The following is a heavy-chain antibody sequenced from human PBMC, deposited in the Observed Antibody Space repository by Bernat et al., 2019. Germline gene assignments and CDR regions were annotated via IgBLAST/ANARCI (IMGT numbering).Heavy chain of an antibody. CDR1: GFTFSSYA. V-gene: IGHV3-23*01. D-gene: IGHD2-2*01. Sequence: EVQLLESGGGLVQPGGSLRLSCAASGFTFSSYAMSWVRQAPGKGLEWVSAISGSGGSTYYADSVKGRFTLSRDNSKNTLYLQMNSLRAEDTAVYYCAKSTARYCSSSSCYGGAFDYWGQGTLVTVSS. CDR2: ISGSGGST. CDR3: AKSTARYCSSSSCYGGAFDY. J-gene: IGHJ4*02.